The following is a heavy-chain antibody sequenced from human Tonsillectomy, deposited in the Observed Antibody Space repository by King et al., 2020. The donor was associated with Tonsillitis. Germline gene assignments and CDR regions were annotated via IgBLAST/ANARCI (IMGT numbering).Heavy chain of an antibody. CDR2: IYYSGNT. CDR3: ASIAAAGLWVLV. J-gene: IGHJ6*04. Sequence: QLQESGPGLVKPSETLSLTCTVSGGSISRSDYYRGWIRQPPGKGLGWIGSIYYSGNTYYNPSLKSRVTISVDTSKNQISLRLSSVTAADTAVYYCASIAAAGLWVLVWGKGTTVTVSS. D-gene: IGHD6-13*01. V-gene: IGHV4-39*01. CDR1: GGSISRSDYY.